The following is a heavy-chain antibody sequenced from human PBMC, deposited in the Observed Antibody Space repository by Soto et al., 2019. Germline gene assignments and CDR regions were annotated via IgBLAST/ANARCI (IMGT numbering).Heavy chain of an antibody. D-gene: IGHD1-26*01. CDR1: GGTFSTYA. Sequence: QVQLVQSGAEVKKPGSSGKVSCTASGGTFSTYAINWVRQAPGQGLEWLGGISPIFGTANYAQTFQGRVTSTAHESTSTAYMELSSLRSEDTAVYYCADDVGGTSRTLDYWGQGSLVTVSS. V-gene: IGHV1-69*01. J-gene: IGHJ4*02. CDR3: ADDVGGTSRTLDY. CDR2: ISPIFGTA.